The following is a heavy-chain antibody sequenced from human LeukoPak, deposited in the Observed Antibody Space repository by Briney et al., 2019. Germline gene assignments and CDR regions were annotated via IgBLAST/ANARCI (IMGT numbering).Heavy chain of an antibody. D-gene: IGHD2-2*01. Sequence: SETLSLTCTVSGGSISSSSYYWSWIRQPPGKGLEWIGEINHSGSTNYNPSLKSRVTISVDTSKNQFSLKLSSVTAADTAVYYCARGSMRYCSSTSCYYYYGMDVWGQGTTVTVSS. CDR3: ARGSMRYCSSTSCYYYYGMDV. V-gene: IGHV4-39*07. CDR1: GGSISSSSYY. J-gene: IGHJ6*02. CDR2: INHSGST.